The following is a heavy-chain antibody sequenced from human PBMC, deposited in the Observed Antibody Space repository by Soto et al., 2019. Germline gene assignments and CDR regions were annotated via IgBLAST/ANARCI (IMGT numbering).Heavy chain of an antibody. J-gene: IGHJ6*02. CDR1: GFTVSSNY. D-gene: IGHD3-22*01. CDR2: IYSGGST. V-gene: IGHV3-53*01. Sequence: GGSLRLSCAASGFTVSSNYMSWVRQAPGKGLEWVSVIYSGGSTYYADSVKGRFTISRDDSKNTLYLQMNSLRAEDTAVYYCARPYYYDSSGYYGPDGMDVWGQGITVTVSS. CDR3: ARPYYYDSSGYYGPDGMDV.